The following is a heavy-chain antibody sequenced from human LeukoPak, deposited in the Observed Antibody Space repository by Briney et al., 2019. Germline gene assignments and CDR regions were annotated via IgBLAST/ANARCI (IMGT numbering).Heavy chain of an antibody. J-gene: IGHJ4*02. CDR3: ARVVVVTIDY. D-gene: IGHD3-22*01. CDR1: GGSFSGYY. V-gene: IGHV4-34*01. CDR2: INHSGST. Sequence: SETLSLTCAVYGGSFSGYYWSWIRQPPGKGLEWIGEINHSGSTNYNPSLKSRVTISVDTSKNQFSLKLSSVTAADTAVYYCARVVVVTIDYWGQGTLVTVSS.